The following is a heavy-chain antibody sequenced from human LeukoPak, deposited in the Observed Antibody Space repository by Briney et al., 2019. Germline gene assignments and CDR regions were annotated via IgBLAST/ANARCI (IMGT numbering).Heavy chain of an antibody. J-gene: IGHJ4*02. V-gene: IGHV3-30*04. D-gene: IGHD4-17*01. CDR3: ARANGDNAYFDY. CDR1: GFTFSSYA. Sequence: QPGGSLRLSCAASGFTFSSYAMHWVRQAPGKGLEWVAVISYDGSNKYYADSVKGRFTISRDNAKNSLYLQMNSLRAEDTAVYYCARANGDNAYFDYWGQGTLVTVSS. CDR2: ISYDGSNK.